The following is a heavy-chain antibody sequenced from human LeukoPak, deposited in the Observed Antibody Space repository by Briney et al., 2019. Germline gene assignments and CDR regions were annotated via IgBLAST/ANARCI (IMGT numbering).Heavy chain of an antibody. V-gene: IGHV3-33*01. CDR1: GFTFSSYG. J-gene: IGHJ4*02. CDR3: AREYYDILTGYHYFDY. Sequence: GGSLRLSCAASGFTFSSYGMHWVRQAPGKGLEWVAVIWYVGSNKYYADSVKGRFTISRDNSKNTLYLQMNSLRAEDTAVYYCAREYYDILTGYHYFDYWGQGTLVTVSS. D-gene: IGHD3-9*01. CDR2: IWYVGSNK.